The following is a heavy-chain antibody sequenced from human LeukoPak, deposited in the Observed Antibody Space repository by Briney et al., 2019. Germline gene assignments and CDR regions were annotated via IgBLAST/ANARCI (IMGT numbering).Heavy chain of an antibody. CDR1: GFTVSSNY. J-gene: IGHJ4*02. CDR3: ANPRLS. CDR2: ISWNSGSI. Sequence: GGSLRLSCAASGFTVSSNYMSWVRQAPGKGLEWVSGISWNSGSIGYADSVKGRFTISRDNAKNSLYLQMNSLRAEDTALYYCANPRLSWGQGTLVTVSS. V-gene: IGHV3-9*01. D-gene: IGHD2-8*01.